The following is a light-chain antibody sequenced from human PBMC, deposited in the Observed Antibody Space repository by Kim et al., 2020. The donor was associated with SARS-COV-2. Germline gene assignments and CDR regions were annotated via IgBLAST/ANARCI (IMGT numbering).Light chain of an antibody. V-gene: IGKV1-8*01. CDR1: QGIGSY. Sequence: SASTGDRVTITCRASQGIGSYLAWYQQKPGKAPNLLIYAASTLQSGVPSRFSGSGSGTDFTLTISCLQSEDFATYYCQQYYSDPYTFGQGTKLEI. CDR2: AAS. J-gene: IGKJ2*01. CDR3: QQYYSDPYT.